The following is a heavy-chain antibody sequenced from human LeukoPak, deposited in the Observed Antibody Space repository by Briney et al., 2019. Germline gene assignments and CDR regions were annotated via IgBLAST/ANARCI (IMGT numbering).Heavy chain of an antibody. CDR2: ISSSSSYI. Sequence: GGSLRLSCAASGFTFSSYSMNWVRQAPGKGLEWVSSISSSSSYIYYADSVKGRFTISRDNAKNTLYLQMNSLRAEDTAVYYCAKDGGGYYPHYYYYMDVWGKGTTVTISS. J-gene: IGHJ6*03. V-gene: IGHV3-21*01. CDR3: AKDGGGYYPHYYYYMDV. D-gene: IGHD3-22*01. CDR1: GFTFSSYS.